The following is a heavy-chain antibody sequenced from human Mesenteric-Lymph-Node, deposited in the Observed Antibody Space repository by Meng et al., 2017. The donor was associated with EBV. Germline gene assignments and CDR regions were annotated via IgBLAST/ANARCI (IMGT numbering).Heavy chain of an antibody. CDR1: GYIFTTYI. J-gene: IGHJ4*02. D-gene: IGHD1-26*01. Sequence: QDQVVSSGDEVKKTGASVKVSCKASGYIFTTYIMHWVRQAPGQRLEWMGWISTGNGNTKFSQKFQGRVTIARDTSASTAYMELSSLRSEDTAIYYCARSGSYYGIDYWGQGTLVTVSS. CDR3: ARSGSYYGIDY. V-gene: IGHV1-3*04. CDR2: ISTGNGNT.